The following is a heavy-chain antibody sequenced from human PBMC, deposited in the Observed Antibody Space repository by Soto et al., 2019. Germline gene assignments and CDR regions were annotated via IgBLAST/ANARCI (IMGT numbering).Heavy chain of an antibody. Sequence: EVQLVESGGGLVQPGGSLRLSCAASGFTFSDYWMHWVRQAPGKGLVWVSQIKGDGSNIKYADSVKGRFTISRDNAKNTLYLQMNSLRAEDTAVYYCARDDSGPIMFEYWVQGNLVTVSS. CDR3: ARDDSGPIMFEY. CDR2: IKGDGSNI. V-gene: IGHV3-74*03. J-gene: IGHJ4*02. D-gene: IGHD6-19*01. CDR1: GFTFSDYW.